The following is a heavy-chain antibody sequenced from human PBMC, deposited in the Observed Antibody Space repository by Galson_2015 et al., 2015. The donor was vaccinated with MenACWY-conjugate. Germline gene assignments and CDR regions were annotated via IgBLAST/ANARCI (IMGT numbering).Heavy chain of an antibody. CDR2: ISGSGGST. CDR1: GFTFSTYA. CDR3: AKVPTSGWSYGMDV. J-gene: IGHJ6*02. D-gene: IGHD6-19*01. V-gene: IGHV3-23*01. Sequence: SLRLSCAASGFTFSTYAMNWVRQAPGKGLEWVSAISGSGGSTYYADSVKGRFTISRDNSKNTLYLQMNSLRAEDTAVYYCAKVPTSGWSYGMDVWGQGTTVTVSS.